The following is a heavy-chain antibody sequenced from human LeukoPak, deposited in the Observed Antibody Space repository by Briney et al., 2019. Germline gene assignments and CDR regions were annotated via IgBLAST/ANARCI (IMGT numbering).Heavy chain of an antibody. Sequence: GGSLRLSCEASGFTFTTYSMTWVRQAPGKGLEWVSIISSGSSAIFSADALKGRFTISRDDAKNLLYLQMNSLRAEDTAVYYCARSFRTYYYDSSGPDAFDIWGQGTMVTVSS. CDR3: ARSFRTYYYDSSGPDAFDI. J-gene: IGHJ3*02. CDR2: ISSGSSAI. V-gene: IGHV3-21*01. CDR1: GFTFTTYS. D-gene: IGHD3-22*01.